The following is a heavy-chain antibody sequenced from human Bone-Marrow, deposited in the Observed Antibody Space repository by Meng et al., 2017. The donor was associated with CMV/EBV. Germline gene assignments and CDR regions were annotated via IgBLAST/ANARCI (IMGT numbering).Heavy chain of an antibody. CDR1: GYTFTGYY. Sequence: SCKASGYTFTGYYMHWVRQAPGQGLEWVAFIRYDGSNKYYADSVKGRFTISRDNSKNALYLQMNSLRAEDTAVYYCAKDRDEYYYDSSGYSNWGQGTLVTVSA. V-gene: IGHV3-30*02. CDR2: IRYDGSNK. CDR3: AKDRDEYYYDSSGYSN. J-gene: IGHJ4*02. D-gene: IGHD3-22*01.